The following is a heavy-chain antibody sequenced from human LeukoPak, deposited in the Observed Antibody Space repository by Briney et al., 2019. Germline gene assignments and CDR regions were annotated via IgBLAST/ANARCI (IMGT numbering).Heavy chain of an antibody. Sequence: SETLSLTCAVYGGSFSGYYWSWIRQPPGKGLEWIGEINHSGSTNYSPSLKSRVTISVDTSKNQFSLKLSSVTAADTAVYYCATNLGVVTLLDAFDIWGQGTMVTVSS. V-gene: IGHV4-34*01. CDR1: GGSFSGYY. D-gene: IGHD3-3*01. CDR3: ATNLGVVTLLDAFDI. J-gene: IGHJ3*02. CDR2: INHSGST.